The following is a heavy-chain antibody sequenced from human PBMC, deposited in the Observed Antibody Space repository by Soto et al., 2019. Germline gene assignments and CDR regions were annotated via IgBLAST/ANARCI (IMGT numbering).Heavy chain of an antibody. D-gene: IGHD3-22*01. CDR2: IYYSGST. CDR3: ARRNYYDSSGSPNWFDP. V-gene: IGHV4-31*03. CDR1: GGSISSGGYY. J-gene: IGHJ5*02. Sequence: SETLSLTCTVSGGSISSGGYYWSWIRQHPGKGLEWIGYIYYSGSTYYNPSLKSRVTISVDTSKNQFSLKLSSVTAADTAVYYCARRNYYDSSGSPNWFDPWGQGTLVTVSS.